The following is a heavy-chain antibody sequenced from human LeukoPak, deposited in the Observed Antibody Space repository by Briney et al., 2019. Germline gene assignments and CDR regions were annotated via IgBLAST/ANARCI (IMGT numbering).Heavy chain of an antibody. CDR2: IIPIFGTA. CDR3: ARGLLEQYYYDSSGYYYPFDY. J-gene: IGHJ4*02. CDR1: GGTFSSYA. Sequence: VKVSCKASGGTFSSYAISWVRQAPGQGLEWRGGIIPIFGTANYAQKFQGRVTITTDESTSTAYMELSSLRSEDTAVYYCARGLLEQYYYDSSGYYYPFDYWGQGTLVTVSS. D-gene: IGHD3-22*01. V-gene: IGHV1-69*05.